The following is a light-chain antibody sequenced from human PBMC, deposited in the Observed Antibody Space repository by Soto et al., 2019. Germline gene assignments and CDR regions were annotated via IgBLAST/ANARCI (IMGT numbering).Light chain of an antibody. V-gene: IGKV3-20*01. CDR3: QQYGKLPVT. Sequence: EIVLTQSPGTLSLSPGERATLSCRASQSVSNNYLAWYQQKPGQAPRLLIYGASSRATGIPDRFSGSGSGTDFTLTISRLEPEDFAVYYCQQYGKLPVTFGGGTKVDIK. J-gene: IGKJ4*01. CDR2: GAS. CDR1: QSVSNNY.